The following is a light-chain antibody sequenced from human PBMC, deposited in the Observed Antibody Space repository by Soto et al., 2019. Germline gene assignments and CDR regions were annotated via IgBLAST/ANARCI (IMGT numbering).Light chain of an antibody. CDR1: QTIRGY. V-gene: IGKV1-5*03. Sequence: DIQMTQSPSTPSASVGDRVTITCRASQTIRGYLAWYQQKPGKAPKLLIYKASTLESGVPSRFSGSGSGTEFTLTISSLQPDDFATYYCQHYDAYSTWTFGQGTKVDIK. CDR2: KAS. CDR3: QHYDAYSTWT. J-gene: IGKJ1*01.